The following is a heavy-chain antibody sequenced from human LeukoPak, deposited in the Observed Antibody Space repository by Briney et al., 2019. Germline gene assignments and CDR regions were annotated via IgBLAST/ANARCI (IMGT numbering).Heavy chain of an antibody. CDR1: GYSFTSDW. CDR3: ARHDARYYYYMDV. CDR2: IYPGDSDT. V-gene: IGHV5-51*01. Sequence: GESLKISCKGSGYSFTSDWIGWVRQMPGKGLGWIGIIYPGDSDTRYSPSSQGQVTIPADKSISTAYLQWSSLKASDTAMYYCARHDARYYYYMDVWGKGTTVTVSS. J-gene: IGHJ6*03.